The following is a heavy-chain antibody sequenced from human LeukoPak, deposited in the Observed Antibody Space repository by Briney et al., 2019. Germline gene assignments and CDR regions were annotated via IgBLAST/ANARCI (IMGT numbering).Heavy chain of an antibody. CDR1: GGSFSGYY. V-gene: IGHV4-34*01. J-gene: IGHJ6*03. D-gene: IGHD6-19*01. CDR2: INHSGST. Sequence: SETLSLTCAVYGGSFSGYYWSWIRQPPGKGLEWIGEINHSGSTNYNPSLKSRVTISVDTSKNQFSLKLSSVTAADTAVYYCARGLAVAGTFYYYYYYMDVWGKGTTVTISS. CDR3: ARGLAVAGTFYYYYYYMDV.